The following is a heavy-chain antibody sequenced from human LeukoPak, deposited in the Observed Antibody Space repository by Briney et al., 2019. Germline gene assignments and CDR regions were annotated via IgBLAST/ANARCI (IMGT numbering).Heavy chain of an antibody. V-gene: IGHV1-69*13. J-gene: IGHJ3*02. CDR2: IIPIFGTA. Sequence: GASVNVSCKASGGTFSSYAISWVRQAPGQGLEWMGGIIPIFGTANYAQKFQGRVTITADESTSTAYMELSSLRSEDTAVYYCARVSRDRITYTGAFDIWGQGTMVTVSS. CDR3: ARVSRDRITYTGAFDI. CDR1: GGTFSSYA. D-gene: IGHD1-14*01.